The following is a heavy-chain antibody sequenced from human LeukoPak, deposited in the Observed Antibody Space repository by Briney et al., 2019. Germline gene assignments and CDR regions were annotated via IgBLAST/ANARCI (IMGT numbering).Heavy chain of an antibody. Sequence: ASVKVSCTVSGYTLTELSMHWVRQAPGKGLEWMGGFDPEDDETIYAQKFQGRVTMTEDTSTDTAYMELSSLRSEDTAVYYCATGRHSSGWYQGDYWGQGTLVTVSS. D-gene: IGHD6-19*01. V-gene: IGHV1-24*01. CDR1: GYTLTELS. J-gene: IGHJ4*02. CDR3: ATGRHSSGWYQGDY. CDR2: FDPEDDET.